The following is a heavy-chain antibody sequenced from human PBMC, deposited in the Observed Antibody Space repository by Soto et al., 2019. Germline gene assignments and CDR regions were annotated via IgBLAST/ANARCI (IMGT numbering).Heavy chain of an antibody. CDR1: GYSFTSYW. J-gene: IGHJ4*02. D-gene: IGHD3-10*01. CDR3: ARERTYYGSGTDTNY. V-gene: IGHV5-51*01. Sequence: LXXSCKGSGYSFTSYWIGWVRQMPGKGLEWMGIIYPGDSDTRYSPSFQGQVTISADKSISTAYLQWSSLKAPDTAMYYCARERTYYGSGTDTNYWGQGTLVTV. CDR2: IYPGDSDT.